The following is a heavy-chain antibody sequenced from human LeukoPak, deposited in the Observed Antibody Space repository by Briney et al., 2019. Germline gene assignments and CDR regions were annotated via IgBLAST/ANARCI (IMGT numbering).Heavy chain of an antibody. V-gene: IGHV1-18*01. CDR2: ISAYNGNT. Sequence: GASVKVSCKAPGYTFTRYGINWVRQAPGQGLEWMGWISAYNGNTNYAQKFQGRVTMTTDTSTSTAYMELRSLRSDDTAVYYCARTPFSGYFDYWGQGTLVTVSS. J-gene: IGHJ4*02. CDR1: GYTFTRYG. CDR3: ARTPFSGYFDY. D-gene: IGHD3-10*01.